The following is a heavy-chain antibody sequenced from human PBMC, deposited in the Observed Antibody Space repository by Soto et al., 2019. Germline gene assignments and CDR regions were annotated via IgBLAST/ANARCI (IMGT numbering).Heavy chain of an antibody. D-gene: IGHD3-16*02. J-gene: IGHJ4*02. CDR1: GFTFSSYA. Sequence: GGSLRLSCAASGFTFSSYAMSWVRQAPGKGLEWVSAISGSGGSTYYADSVKGRFTISRDNSKNTLYLQMNSLRAEDTAVYYCAKDYYDYIWGSYRFLELIDYRGQGTLVTVSS. CDR3: AKDYYDYIWGSYRFLELIDY. CDR2: ISGSGGST. V-gene: IGHV3-23*01.